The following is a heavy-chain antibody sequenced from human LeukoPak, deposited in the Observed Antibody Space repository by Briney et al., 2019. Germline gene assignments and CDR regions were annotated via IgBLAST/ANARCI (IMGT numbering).Heavy chain of an antibody. D-gene: IGHD3-10*01. CDR2: ISSITTYI. J-gene: IGHJ4*02. CDR3: ARGDPAYGSGSFDY. CDR1: GFTFSTYS. V-gene: IGHV3-21*06. Sequence: PGGSLRLSCAASGFTFSTYSMHWVRQAPGKGLEWVSSISSITTYIYYSDSVEGRFTISRDNAKNSLYLQVNSLRPEDTAIYYCARGDPAYGSGSFDYWGQGTLVTVSS.